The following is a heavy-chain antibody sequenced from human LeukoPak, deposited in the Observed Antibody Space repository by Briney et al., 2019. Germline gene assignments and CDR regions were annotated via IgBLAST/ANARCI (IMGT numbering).Heavy chain of an antibody. CDR1: GGSISSYY. D-gene: IGHD3-10*01. CDR2: IYTSGST. V-gene: IGHV4-4*07. J-gene: IGHJ6*04. Sequence: KPSETLSLTCTVSGGSISSYYWSWIRQPAGKGLEWIGRIYTSGSTNYNPSLKSRVTISVDTSKNQFSLKLSSVTAADTAVYYCARACTGIWFGECGMDVWGKGTTVTVSS. CDR3: ARACTGIWFGECGMDV.